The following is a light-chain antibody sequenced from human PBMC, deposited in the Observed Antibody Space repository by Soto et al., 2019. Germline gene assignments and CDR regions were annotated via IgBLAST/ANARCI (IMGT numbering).Light chain of an antibody. V-gene: IGKV3-11*01. CDR3: QQRSNWPIT. Sequence: EIVLTQSPATLHLSPGERVTLSCRASQSVSSYLAWYQQKPGQAPRLLIYDASKRATGIPARFSGSGSGTDFTLTISSLEPEDFAVYYCQQRSNWPITFGQGTRLEIK. CDR1: QSVSSY. J-gene: IGKJ5*01. CDR2: DAS.